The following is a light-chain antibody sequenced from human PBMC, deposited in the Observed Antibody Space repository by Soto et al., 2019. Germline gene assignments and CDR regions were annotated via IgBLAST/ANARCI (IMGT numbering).Light chain of an antibody. CDR3: QQYGTPRSVT. CDR2: GAS. J-gene: IGKJ5*01. CDR1: QFVSSN. Sequence: EIVLTQSPATLSLSPRERATLSCRASQFVSSNLAWYQQKPGQAPRLLIYGASTRATGIPARFSGSGFGTDFTLTISKVEPEDFAVYYCQQYGTPRSVTFGQGTRLEIK. V-gene: IGKV3-20*01.